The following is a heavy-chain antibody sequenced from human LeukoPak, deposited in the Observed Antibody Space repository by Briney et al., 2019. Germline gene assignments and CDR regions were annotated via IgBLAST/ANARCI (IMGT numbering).Heavy chain of an antibody. J-gene: IGHJ1*01. Sequence: GASVKVSCKASGGTFSSYAISWVRQAPGQGLEWRGRIIPILGIANYAQKFQGRGTITADESTSTAYMALSSLRSEDTAVYYCARDQSHQITPKCSNYRGKYFQHWGQGTLVTVSS. D-gene: IGHD5-24*01. CDR2: IIPILGIA. CDR1: GGTFSSYA. V-gene: IGHV1-69*04. CDR3: ARDQSHQITPKCSNYRGKYFQH.